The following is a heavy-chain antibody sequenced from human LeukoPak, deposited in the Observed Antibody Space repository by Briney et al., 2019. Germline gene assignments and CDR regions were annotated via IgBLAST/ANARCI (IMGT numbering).Heavy chain of an antibody. CDR3: ARGEMATIEDAFDI. CDR1: GGSISSYY. D-gene: IGHD5-24*01. CDR2: IYYSGST. J-gene: IGHJ3*02. Sequence: SETLSLTCTVSGGSISSYYWSWIRQPPGKGLEWIGYIYYSGSTNYNSSLKSRVTISLDTSKNQFSLKLSSVTAADTAIYYCARGEMATIEDAFDIWGQGTMVTVSS. V-gene: IGHV4-59*01.